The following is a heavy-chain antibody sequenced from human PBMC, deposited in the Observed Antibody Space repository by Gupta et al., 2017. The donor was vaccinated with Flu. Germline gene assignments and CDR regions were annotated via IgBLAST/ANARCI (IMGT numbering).Heavy chain of an antibody. J-gene: IGHJ4*02. CDR2: IKKDGSEK. Sequence: EVQLAESGGGLVQPGGSLRLSCAASGFTFSSYWMSWVRQAPGKGLEWVASIKKDGSEKYYVDSVKGRFTISRDNAKNSLYLQMNSLRAEDTAVYYCARDPYSSGWYGSDYWGQGTLVTVSS. CDR1: GFTFSSYW. V-gene: IGHV3-7*01. CDR3: ARDPYSSGWYGSDY. D-gene: IGHD6-19*01.